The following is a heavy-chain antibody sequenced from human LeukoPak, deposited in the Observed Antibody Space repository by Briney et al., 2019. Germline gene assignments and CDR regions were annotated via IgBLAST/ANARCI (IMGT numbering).Heavy chain of an antibody. J-gene: IGHJ6*02. CDR1: VFTFRIYS. Sequence: GGSLTLSCTASVFTFRIYSMNGARQAPGRGREWVSSISSSSSYIYYADSVKGRVTTSRDTAKNSLYLQMNSPRAEDTAVYYCARYDYYYYYGMDVWGQGTTVTVSS. V-gene: IGHV3-21*01. D-gene: IGHD2-8*01. CDR2: ISSSSSYI. CDR3: ARYDYYYYYGMDV.